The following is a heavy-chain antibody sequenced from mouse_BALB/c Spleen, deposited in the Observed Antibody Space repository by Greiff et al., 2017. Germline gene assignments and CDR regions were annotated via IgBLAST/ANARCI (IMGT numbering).Heavy chain of an antibody. CDR2: IYPGNVNT. Sequence: QVQLKQSGPELVKPGASVRISCKASGYTFTSYYIHWVKQRPGQGLEWIGWIYPGNVNTKYNEKFKGKATLTADKSSSTAYMQLSSLTSEDSAVYFCARDDGYHYAMDYWGQGTSVTVSS. J-gene: IGHJ4*01. CDR1: GYTFTSYY. CDR3: ARDDGYHYAMDY. D-gene: IGHD2-3*01. V-gene: IGHV1S56*01.